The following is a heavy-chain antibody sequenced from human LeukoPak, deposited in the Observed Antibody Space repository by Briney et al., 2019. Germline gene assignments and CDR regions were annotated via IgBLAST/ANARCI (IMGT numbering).Heavy chain of an antibody. J-gene: IGHJ4*02. D-gene: IGHD3-9*01. CDR3: ARGQSRYFDWYLGFFDY. V-gene: IGHV3-23*01. Sequence: PGGCLRLSCAASGFTYSSYDMSWVRQAPGKGLEWVSGISGGGVSTYYADSVKGRFTISRDNSRHTLDLQMDSLRADDTAVYYCARGQSRYFDWYLGFFDYWGQGTLVTVSS. CDR2: ISGGGVST. CDR1: GFTYSSYD.